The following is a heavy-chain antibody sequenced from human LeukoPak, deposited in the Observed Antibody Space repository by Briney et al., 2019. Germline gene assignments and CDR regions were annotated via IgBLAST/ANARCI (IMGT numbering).Heavy chain of an antibody. CDR2: INPSGGST. J-gene: IGHJ4*02. D-gene: IGHD3-22*01. CDR3: ARGMRSSGYIY. Sequence: EASVNVSCKASGYTFTTYYIHWVRQAPGQGLEWMGSINPSGGSTSYTQKFQGRVTLTRDTSTSTVYMELSSLRSEETAVYYCARGMRSSGYIYWGQGTLVTVSS. V-gene: IGHV1-46*01. CDR1: GYTFTTYY.